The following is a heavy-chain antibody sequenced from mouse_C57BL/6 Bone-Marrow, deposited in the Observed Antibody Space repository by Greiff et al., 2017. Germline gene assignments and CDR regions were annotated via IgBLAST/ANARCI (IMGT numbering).Heavy chain of an antibody. Sequence: DVKLVESGGGLVKPGGSLKLSCAASGFTFSSYAMSWVRQTPEKRLEWVATISDGGSYTYYPDNVKGRFTISRDNAKNNLYLQLSHLKSEDTAMYYCARDGGITTVVAPYAMDYWGQGTSVTVSS. CDR2: ISDGGSYT. CDR1: GFTFSSYA. D-gene: IGHD1-1*01. CDR3: ARDGGITTVVAPYAMDY. V-gene: IGHV5-4*01. J-gene: IGHJ4*01.